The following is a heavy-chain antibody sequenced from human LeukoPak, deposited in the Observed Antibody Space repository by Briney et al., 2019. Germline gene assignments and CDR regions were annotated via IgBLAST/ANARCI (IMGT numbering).Heavy chain of an antibody. Sequence: GGSLRLSCAASGLTFSSYSMNWVRQAPGKGLEWVSSISSSSSYIYYADSVKGRFTISRDNAKNSLYLQMNSLRAEDTAVYYCATLFGTVTTRQTWGQGTLVTVSS. J-gene: IGHJ4*02. CDR2: ISSSSSYI. CDR1: GLTFSSYS. V-gene: IGHV3-21*01. D-gene: IGHD4-17*01. CDR3: ATLFGTVTTRQT.